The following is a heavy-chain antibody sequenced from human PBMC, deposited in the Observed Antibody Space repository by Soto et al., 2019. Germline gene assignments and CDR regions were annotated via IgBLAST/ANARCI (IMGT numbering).Heavy chain of an antibody. CDR1: GGSFSCYY. Sequence: PSETLSLTCAVYGGSFSCYYWSWIRQPPGKGLGWIGEINHSGSTNYNPSPKSRVTISVDTSKNQFSLKLSSVTAEDTAVYYCARGIFRGYYDSSGYYPSYYGMDVWGQGTTVTVSS. V-gene: IGHV4-34*01. D-gene: IGHD3-22*01. CDR2: INHSGST. J-gene: IGHJ6*02. CDR3: ARGIFRGYYDSSGYYPSYYGMDV.